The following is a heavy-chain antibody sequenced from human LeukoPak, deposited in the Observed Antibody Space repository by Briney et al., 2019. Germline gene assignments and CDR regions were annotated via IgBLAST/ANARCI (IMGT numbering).Heavy chain of an antibody. CDR2: IYYSGST. CDR1: GGSISTSNYY. D-gene: IGHD5-18*01. Sequence: SETLSLTCTVSGGSISTSNYYWGWIRQPPGKGLEWIANIYYSGSTYYSPSLKSRVTISVDTSKNQFSLKLSSVTAADTAVYYCARVADGKGYPFDYWGQGTLVTVSS. V-gene: IGHV4-39*07. J-gene: IGHJ4*02. CDR3: ARVADGKGYPFDY.